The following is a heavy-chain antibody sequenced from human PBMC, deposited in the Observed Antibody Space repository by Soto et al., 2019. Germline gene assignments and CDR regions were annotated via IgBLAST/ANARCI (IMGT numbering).Heavy chain of an antibody. CDR1: GASVNNNTCY. D-gene: IGHD7-27*01. CDR2: IYYSGAT. Sequence: QVQLQESGPGLVKPSETLSLTCTVSGASVNNNTCYWSWIRQPPGKGLEWIGYIYYSGATNYNPSLKSRVTISLETSKNQYSLRLNSVTAADTAVYYCVAGVRRDDSNWGSVFDFWGQGPLVTVSS. CDR3: VAGVRRDDSNWGSVFDF. J-gene: IGHJ4*02. V-gene: IGHV4-61*01.